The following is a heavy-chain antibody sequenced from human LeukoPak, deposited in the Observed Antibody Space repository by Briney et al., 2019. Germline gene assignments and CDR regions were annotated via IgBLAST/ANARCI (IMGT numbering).Heavy chain of an antibody. V-gene: IGHV3-9*01. D-gene: IGHD6-19*01. Sequence: GGSLRLSCAASGFTFDDYAMHWVRQAPGKGLEWVSGISWNSGSIGYADSVKGRFTISRDNAKNSLYLQMNSLRAEDTALYYCAKAESIAVAGREDYWGQGTLVTVSS. CDR2: ISWNSGSI. CDR1: GFTFDDYA. J-gene: IGHJ4*02. CDR3: AKAESIAVAGREDY.